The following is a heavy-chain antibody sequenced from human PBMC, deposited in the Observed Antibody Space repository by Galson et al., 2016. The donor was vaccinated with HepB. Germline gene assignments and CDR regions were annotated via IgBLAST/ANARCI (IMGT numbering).Heavy chain of an antibody. V-gene: IGHV3-53*01. J-gene: IGHJ4*02. D-gene: IGHD4-17*01. CDR1: GFTVSRNC. CDR3: AARDYGDYPYFDF. CDR2: IYGGGTQ. Sequence: SLRLSCAASGFTVSRNCMSWVRQAPGKGLEWVSVIYGGGTQHYADSVKGRFTISRDGSRNTLYLQMNRLRAEDTALYYCAARDYGDYPYFDFWGQGTLVTASS.